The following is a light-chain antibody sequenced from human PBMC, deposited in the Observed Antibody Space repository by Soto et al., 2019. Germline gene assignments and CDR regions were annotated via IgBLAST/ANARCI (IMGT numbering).Light chain of an antibody. CDR1: QGIGSY. CDR3: QQLHSWGVT. J-gene: IGKJ4*01. Sequence: DIQLTQSPYFLSASAGDRVTITCRASQGIGSYLAWYQQKPGKAPKLLISGASTLQSGVPSRFSGSGSGTEFTLTISSLQPEDFATYSCQQLHSWGVTFGGGTKVEIK. V-gene: IGKV1-9*01. CDR2: GAS.